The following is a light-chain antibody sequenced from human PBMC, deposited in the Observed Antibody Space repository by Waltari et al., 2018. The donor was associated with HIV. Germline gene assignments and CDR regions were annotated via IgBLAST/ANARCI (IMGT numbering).Light chain of an antibody. Sequence: QAALIQPASVAGSPGPSITIPCTASSSDVGSYNLVPGYQQHPGKAPKFIIYEVNKRPSGVSNRFSGSKSDNTASLTISGLQAEDDADYYCCSYAGSSTGVFGGGTKLTVL. CDR1: SSDVGSYNL. V-gene: IGLV2-23*02. CDR2: EVN. J-gene: IGLJ2*01. CDR3: CSYAGSSTGV.